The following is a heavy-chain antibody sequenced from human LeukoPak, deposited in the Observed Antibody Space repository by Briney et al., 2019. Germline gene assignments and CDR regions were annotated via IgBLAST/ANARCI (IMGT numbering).Heavy chain of an antibody. J-gene: IGHJ4*02. Sequence: PSETLSLTCTVSGGSISSGGYYWNWIRQPPGKGLEWIGYIYHSGSTYYNPSLKSRVTISLDRSKNQFSLKLSSVTAADTAVYYCARGQLGFDYWGQGTLATVSS. CDR2: IYHSGST. V-gene: IGHV4-30-2*01. CDR1: GGSISSGGYY. D-gene: IGHD1-1*01. CDR3: ARGQLGFDY.